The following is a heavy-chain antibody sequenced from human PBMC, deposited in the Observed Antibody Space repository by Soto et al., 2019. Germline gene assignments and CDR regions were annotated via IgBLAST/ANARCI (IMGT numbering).Heavy chain of an antibody. Sequence: GGSLRLSCSASGFTFSSYAMHWVRQAPGKGLEYVSSISTNGGSTHYADSVKGRFTISRDNSKNTQYLQMSSLRADDTAVYYCARDLHDYVSFRFDPWGQGTPVTSPQ. J-gene: IGHJ5*02. V-gene: IGHV3-64D*06. CDR3: ARDLHDYVSFRFDP. CDR2: ISTNGGST. CDR1: GFTFSSYA. D-gene: IGHD3-16*01.